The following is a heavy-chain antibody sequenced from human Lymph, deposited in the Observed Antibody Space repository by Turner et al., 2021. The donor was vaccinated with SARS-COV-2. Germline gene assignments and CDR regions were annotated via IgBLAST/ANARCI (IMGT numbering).Heavy chain of an antibody. CDR3: ARGSPKGWYVPVFDY. D-gene: IGHD6-19*01. Sequence: QLQLQESVPGLVKPSETLSLTCTVSGGSISSSSYYWGWIREPPGKGLEWIGNIYDSGSTYYNPSLKSRVTISVDTSKNQFSLKLSSVTAADTAVFDCARGSPKGWYVPVFDYWGQGTLVTVSS. J-gene: IGHJ4*02. CDR1: GGSISSSSYY. V-gene: IGHV4-39*01. CDR2: IYDSGST.